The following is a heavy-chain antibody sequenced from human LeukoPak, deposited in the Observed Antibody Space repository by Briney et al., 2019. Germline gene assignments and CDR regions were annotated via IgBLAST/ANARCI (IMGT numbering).Heavy chain of an antibody. Sequence: ASVKVSCKASGYTFTDYYIHWVRQAPGQGLEWMGIVHSSGGVIKYAQEFQDRLTVTRDTSTSTIYMELSSLRSEDTAVYYCAGSSHQRNWFDPWGQGTLVIVSS. J-gene: IGHJ5*02. CDR3: AGSSHQRNWFDP. D-gene: IGHD1-26*01. CDR1: GYTFTDYY. CDR2: VHSSGGVI. V-gene: IGHV1-46*01.